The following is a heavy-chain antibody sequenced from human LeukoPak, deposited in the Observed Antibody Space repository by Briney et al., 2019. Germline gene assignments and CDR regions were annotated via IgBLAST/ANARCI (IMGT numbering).Heavy chain of an antibody. Sequence: GASVKVSCKASGYTFTSYDINWVRQATGQGLEWMGWMNPNSGNTGYAQKFQGRVTMTRNTSISTAYMELSSLRSEDTAVYYCARDGYGSNSFLSRLGYFQHWGQGTLVTVSS. CDR2: MNPNSGNT. CDR1: GYTFTSYD. V-gene: IGHV1-8*01. J-gene: IGHJ1*01. CDR3: ARDGYGSNSFLSRLGYFQH. D-gene: IGHD4-23*01.